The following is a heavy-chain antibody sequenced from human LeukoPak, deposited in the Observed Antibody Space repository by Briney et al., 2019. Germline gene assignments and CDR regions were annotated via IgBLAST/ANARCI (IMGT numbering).Heavy chain of an antibody. CDR2: IKQDGSEK. CDR1: GFTFSSYW. D-gene: IGHD3-10*01. V-gene: IGHV3-7*01. CDR3: ARWSYYYGSGSYLFDY. J-gene: IGHJ4*02. Sequence: GGSLRLSRAASGFTFSSYWMSWVRQAPGKGLEWVANIKQDGSEKYYVDSVKGRFTISRDNAKNSLYLQMNSLRAEDTAVYYCARWSYYYGSGSYLFDYWGQGTLVTVSS.